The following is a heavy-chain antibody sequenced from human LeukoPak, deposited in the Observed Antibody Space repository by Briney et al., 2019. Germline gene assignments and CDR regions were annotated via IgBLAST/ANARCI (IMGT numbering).Heavy chain of an antibody. D-gene: IGHD3-10*01. CDR2: IYTSGNT. CDR3: VRSADIWFGEGNFDY. CDR1: GDSISSYY. J-gene: IGHJ4*02. V-gene: IGHV4-59*10. Sequence: SETLSLTCSVSGDSISSYYWSWIRQPAGEGLEWIGHIYTSGNTNYNPSRKSRVTISVDTSKNQFSLNLSSVTAADTAVYYCVRSADIWFGEGNFDYWGQGTLVTVSS.